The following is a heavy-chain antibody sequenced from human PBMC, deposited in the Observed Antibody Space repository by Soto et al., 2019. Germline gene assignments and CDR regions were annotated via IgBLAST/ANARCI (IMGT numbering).Heavy chain of an antibody. J-gene: IGHJ5*01. CDR2: IFHSGST. CDR1: GGSISSGGYS. V-gene: IGHV4-30-2*01. D-gene: IGHD3-16*01. CDR3: ARLIGNSWLDS. Sequence: SETLSLTCAVSGGSISSGGYSWSWIRQPPGKGLEWVGYIFHSGSTYYNPSLKSRVTISVDRSTNQFSLKLSSVTAADTAVYYCARLIGNSWLDSWGQGTLVTVSS.